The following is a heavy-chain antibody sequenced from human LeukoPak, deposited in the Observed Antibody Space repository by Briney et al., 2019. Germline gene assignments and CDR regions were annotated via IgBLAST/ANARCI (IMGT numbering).Heavy chain of an antibody. Sequence: GESLKISCKGSGYSFTSYWIGWVRQMPGKGLEWMGTIYPGDSGTIYSPSFQGQVTISADTSMTAAYLQWSSLKASDTAIYYCARRNRAEGSIDYWGQGTLVTVSS. J-gene: IGHJ4*02. V-gene: IGHV5-51*01. D-gene: IGHD3-10*01. CDR2: IYPGDSGT. CDR3: ARRNRAEGSIDY. CDR1: GYSFTSYW.